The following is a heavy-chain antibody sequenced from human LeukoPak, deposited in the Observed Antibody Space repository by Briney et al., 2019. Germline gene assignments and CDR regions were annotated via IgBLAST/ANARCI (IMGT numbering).Heavy chain of an antibody. CDR1: GYTFTGYY. V-gene: IGHV1-46*01. CDR3: ARVMNYYGSGSYYPLDY. J-gene: IGHJ4*02. CDR2: INPSGGST. Sequence: GASVKVSCKASGYTFTGYYMHWVRQAPGQGLEWMGIINPSGGSTSYAQKFQGRVTMTRDMSTSTVYMELSSLRSEDTAVYYCARVMNYYGSGSYYPLDYWGQGTLVTVSS. D-gene: IGHD3-10*01.